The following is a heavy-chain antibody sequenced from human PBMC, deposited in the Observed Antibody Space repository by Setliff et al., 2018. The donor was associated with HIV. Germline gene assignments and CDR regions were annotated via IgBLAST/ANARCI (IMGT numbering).Heavy chain of an antibody. J-gene: IGHJ4*02. CDR2: INPKFGGT. CDR3: ARDLSTHWSGYSLGY. D-gene: IGHD3-3*01. CDR1: GYTFTDYY. Sequence: ASVKVSCKASGYTFTDYYFHWVRQAPGQGLEWMGWINPKFGGTLYAQKFQGRVTMTRDMSISTVYMELSSLSSDDTAVYYCARDLSTHWSGYSLGYWGQGTLVTV. V-gene: IGHV1-2*02.